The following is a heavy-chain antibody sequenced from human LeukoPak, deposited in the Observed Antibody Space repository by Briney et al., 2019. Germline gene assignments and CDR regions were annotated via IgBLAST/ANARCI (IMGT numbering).Heavy chain of an antibody. V-gene: IGHV3-30*18. CDR1: GFIFSNFG. CDR3: AKEKLWFGELLLSMDV. Sequence: GRSLRLSCEVSGFIFSNFGMHWVRQAPGKGLEWVAVISYDGRNKYYADSVKGRFTISRDNSKNTLYLQVNSLRAEDTAVYHCAKEKLWFGELLLSMDVWGQGTTVTVPS. D-gene: IGHD3-10*01. CDR2: ISYDGRNK. J-gene: IGHJ6*02.